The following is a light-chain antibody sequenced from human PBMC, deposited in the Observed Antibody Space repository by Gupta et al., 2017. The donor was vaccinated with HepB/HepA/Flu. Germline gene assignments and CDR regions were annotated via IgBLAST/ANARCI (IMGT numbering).Light chain of an antibody. Sequence: DIVMTQSPATLSLSPGESATLACSASHDISSNLARYQQKPGQSPSLLMYGASTRLTDILARFSGSGCGTEFIIVISSLQSEDFAVYYCQQYSKWPSYTFGQGTRVEIK. V-gene: IGKV3-15*01. CDR2: GAS. CDR1: HDISSN. CDR3: QQYSKWPSYT. J-gene: IGKJ2*01.